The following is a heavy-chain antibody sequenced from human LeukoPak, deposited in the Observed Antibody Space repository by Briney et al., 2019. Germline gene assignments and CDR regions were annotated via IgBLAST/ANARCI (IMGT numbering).Heavy chain of an antibody. J-gene: IGHJ6*04. CDR1: GFSFDSYW. D-gene: IGHD3-10*02. CDR2: INHDATEK. V-gene: IGHV3-7*01. CDR3: AELGITMIGGV. Sequence: GVSLRLSCVASGFSFDSYWMNWVRQAPGRGLEWVANINHDATEKYYVDSVKGRFTISRDNAKNSLYLQMNSLRAEDTAVYYCAELGITMIGGVWGKGTTVTISS.